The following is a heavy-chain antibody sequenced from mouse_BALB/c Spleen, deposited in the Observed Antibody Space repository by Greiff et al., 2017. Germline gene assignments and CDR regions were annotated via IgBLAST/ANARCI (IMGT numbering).Heavy chain of an antibody. J-gene: IGHJ3*01. D-gene: IGHD1-2*01. CDR1: GYTFTNYW. CDR3: APLHYYGYGFAY. Sequence: VHLVESGAELVRPGTSVKISCKASGYTFTNYWLGWVKQRPGHGLEWIGDIYPGGGYTNYNEKFKGKATLTADTSSSTAYMQLSSLTSEDSAVYFCAPLHYYGYGFAYWGQGTLVTVSA. V-gene: IGHV1-63*02. CDR2: IYPGGGYT.